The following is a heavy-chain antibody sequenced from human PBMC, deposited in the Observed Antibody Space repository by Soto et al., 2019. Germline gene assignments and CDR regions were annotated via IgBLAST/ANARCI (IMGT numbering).Heavy chain of an antibody. V-gene: IGHV3-9*01. CDR1: GFTFDDYA. CDR3: AKGASTTVFAFNDY. J-gene: IGHJ4*02. Sequence: EVQLVESGGGLVQPGRSLRLSCAASGFTFDDYAMHWVRQPPGKGLEWVSSISWNSGNLGYADSVKGRFTISRDNAKNSLYLQMNSVRGEDTALYYCAKGASTTVFAFNDYWGQGTLVTVSS. D-gene: IGHD4-17*01. CDR2: ISWNSGNL.